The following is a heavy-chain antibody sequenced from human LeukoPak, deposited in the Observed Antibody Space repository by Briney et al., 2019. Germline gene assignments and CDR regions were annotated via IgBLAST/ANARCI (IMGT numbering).Heavy chain of an antibody. CDR1: GGSISSYY. D-gene: IGHD6-13*01. V-gene: IGHV4-4*07. CDR3: AASGDKAAAGTLFDY. CDR2: IYTSGST. J-gene: IGHJ4*02. Sequence: PSETLSLTXTVSGGSISSYYWSWIRQPAGKGLEWIGRIYTSGSTNYNPSLKSRVTMSVDTSKNQFSLKLSSVTAADTAVYYCAASGDKAAAGTLFDYWGQGTLVTVSS.